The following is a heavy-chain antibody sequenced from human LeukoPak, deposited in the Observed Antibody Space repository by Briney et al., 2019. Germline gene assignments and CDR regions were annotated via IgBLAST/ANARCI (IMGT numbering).Heavy chain of an antibody. Sequence: GGSLRLSCAASGFTFSNAWMSWVRQAPGKGLEWVSYISSSGSTIYYADSVKGRFAISRDNAKNSLYLQMNSLRAEDTAVYYCAKEAPFDSSGYSADYWGQGTLVTVSS. CDR3: AKEAPFDSSGYSADY. CDR1: GFTFSNAW. CDR2: ISSSGSTI. V-gene: IGHV3-11*01. D-gene: IGHD3-22*01. J-gene: IGHJ4*02.